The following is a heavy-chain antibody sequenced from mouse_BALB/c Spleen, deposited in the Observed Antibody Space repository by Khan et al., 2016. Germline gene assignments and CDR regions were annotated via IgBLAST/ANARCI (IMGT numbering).Heavy chain of an antibody. D-gene: IGHD4-1*01. V-gene: IGHV14-3*02. CDR3: ARGRTAFAY. J-gene: IGHJ3*01. CDR1: GFNIKDTY. CDR2: IDPANGNT. Sequence: VQLQQSGAELVKPGASVKLSCTASGFNIKDTYMHWVKQRPEQGLEWIGRIDPANGNTKYDPKFQGKATITADTSANTAYLQLSRLTSEYTAVYYCARGRTAFAYWGQGTLVTVSA.